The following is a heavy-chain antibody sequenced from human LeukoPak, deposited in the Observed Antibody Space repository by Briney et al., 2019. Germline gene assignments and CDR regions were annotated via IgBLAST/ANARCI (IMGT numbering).Heavy chain of an antibody. Sequence: PGGSLRLSCAASGFTFSSYAMSWVRQAPGKGLEWVSAISGSGGSTYYADSVKGRFTISRDNSKNTLFLQMNSLRAEDTAVYYCAARGDFLTNYSPTYWGQGTLVTVSS. V-gene: IGHV3-23*01. CDR3: AARGDFLTNYSPTY. D-gene: IGHD3-9*01. CDR1: GFTFSSYA. J-gene: IGHJ4*02. CDR2: ISGSGGST.